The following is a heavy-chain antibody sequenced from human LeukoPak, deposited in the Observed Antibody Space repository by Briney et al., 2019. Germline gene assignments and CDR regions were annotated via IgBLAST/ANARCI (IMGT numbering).Heavy chain of an antibody. D-gene: IGHD2-15*01. CDR1: GFTFSSYA. CDR3: ARDRRASYCSGGSCLYGMDV. V-gene: IGHV3-30-3*01. Sequence: GGSLRLSCAASGFTFSSYAMHWVRQAPGKGLEWVAVISYDGSNKYYADSVKGRFTISRDNAKNSLYLQMNSLRAEDTAVYYCARDRRASYCSGGSCLYGMDVWGQGTTVTVSS. J-gene: IGHJ6*02. CDR2: ISYDGSNK.